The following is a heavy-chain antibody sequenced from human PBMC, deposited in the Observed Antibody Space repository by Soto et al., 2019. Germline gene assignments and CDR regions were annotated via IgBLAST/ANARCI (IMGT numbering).Heavy chain of an antibody. J-gene: IGHJ4*01. CDR3: AREPDYYDSSGYYYYRYFDY. V-gene: IGHV3-33*01. CDR2: IWYDGSNK. CDR1: GFTFSSYG. D-gene: IGHD3-22*01. Sequence: GGSLRLSGAASGFTFSSYGVHWVRQAPGKGLEWVAVIWYDGSNKYYADSVKGRFTISRDNSKNTLYLQMNSLRAEDTAVYYCAREPDYYDSSGYYYYRYFDYWGQGTLVTVSS.